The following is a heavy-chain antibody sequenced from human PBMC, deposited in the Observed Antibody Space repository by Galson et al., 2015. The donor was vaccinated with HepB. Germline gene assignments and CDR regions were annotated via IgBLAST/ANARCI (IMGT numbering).Heavy chain of an antibody. CDR3: TRSGRTQYDFWTGSNGFDP. Sequence: SVKVSCKASGYTFSNHYIRWVRQAPGQGLEWLGIFNPSDGSTKYAQKFQGRITMTRDTSTATVNMELSSLRSDDTAVYYCTRSGRTQYDFWTGSNGFDPWGQGTLVTVSS. CDR2: FNPSDGST. D-gene: IGHD3-3*01. V-gene: IGHV1-46*03. J-gene: IGHJ5*02. CDR1: GYTFSNHY.